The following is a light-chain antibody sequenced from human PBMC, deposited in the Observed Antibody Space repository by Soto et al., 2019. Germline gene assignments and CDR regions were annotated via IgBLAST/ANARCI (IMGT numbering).Light chain of an antibody. CDR1: QSVSSY. CDR3: PQRSNWPVT. CDR2: DAS. V-gene: IGKV3-11*01. J-gene: IGKJ2*01. Sequence: EIVLTQSPATLSLSPGERATLSCRASQSVSSYLAWYQQKPGQAPRLLIYDASNRATGIPAGFSGSGSGTDFTLTISSLAPEDFAVYYWPQRSNWPVTFGQGTKLEIK.